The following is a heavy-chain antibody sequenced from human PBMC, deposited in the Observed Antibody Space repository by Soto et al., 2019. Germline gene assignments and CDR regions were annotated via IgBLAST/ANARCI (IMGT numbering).Heavy chain of an antibody. CDR2: ISYDGSNK. V-gene: IGHV3-30*18. J-gene: IGHJ3*02. Sequence: QVQLVESGGGVVQPGRSLRLSCAASGFTFSSYGMHWVRQAPGKGLEWVAVISYDGSNKYYADSVKGRFTISRDNSENTMYLQMNSLRAEDTAVYYCANSGEDAFDIWGQGTMVTVSS. D-gene: IGHD3-10*01. CDR3: ANSGEDAFDI. CDR1: GFTFSSYG.